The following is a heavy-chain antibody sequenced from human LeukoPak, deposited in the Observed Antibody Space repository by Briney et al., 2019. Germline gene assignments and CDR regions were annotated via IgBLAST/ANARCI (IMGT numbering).Heavy chain of an antibody. V-gene: IGHV4-31*03. CDR3: ATYGSGIYGDLLPGWFDP. D-gene: IGHD3-10*01. J-gene: IGHJ5*02. CDR1: GGSISSGGYY. CDR2: IYYSGST. Sequence: PSETLSLTCTVSGGSISSGGYYWSWIRQHPGKGLEWIGYIYYSGSTYYNPSLKSRVTISVDTSKNQFSLKLSSVTAADTAVYYCATYGSGIYGDLLPGWFDPWGQGTLVTVSS.